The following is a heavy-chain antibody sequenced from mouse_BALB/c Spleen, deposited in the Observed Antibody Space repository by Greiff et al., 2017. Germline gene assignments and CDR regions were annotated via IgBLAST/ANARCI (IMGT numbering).Heavy chain of an antibody. CDR3: ARSYYYGSSSYYAMDY. D-gene: IGHD1-1*01. Sequence: EVQLQESGGGLVKPGGSLKLSCAASGFTFSDYYMYWVRQTPEKRLGWVATISDGGSYTYYPDSVKGRFTISRDNAKNNLYLQMSSLKSEDTAMYYCARSYYYGSSSYYAMDYWGQGTSVTVSS. J-gene: IGHJ4*01. CDR2: ISDGGSYT. CDR1: GFTFSDYY. V-gene: IGHV5-4*02.